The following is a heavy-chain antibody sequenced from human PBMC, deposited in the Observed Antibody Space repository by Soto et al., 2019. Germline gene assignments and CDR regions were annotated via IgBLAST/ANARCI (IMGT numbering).Heavy chain of an antibody. CDR1: GYTFTSYG. CDR3: ARMIPITMVRGVIISLGYYYGMDV. V-gene: IGHV1-18*01. D-gene: IGHD3-10*01. CDR2: ISAYNGNT. J-gene: IGHJ6*02. Sequence: ASVKVSCKASGYTFTSYGISWVRQAPGQGLEWMGWISAYNGNTNYAQKLQGRATMTTDTSTSTAYMELRSLRSDDTAVYYCARMIPITMVRGVIISLGYYYGMDVWGQGTTVTASS.